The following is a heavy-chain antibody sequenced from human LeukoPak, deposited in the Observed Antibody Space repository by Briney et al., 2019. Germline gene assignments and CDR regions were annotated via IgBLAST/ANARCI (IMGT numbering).Heavy chain of an antibody. CDR2: IIHIFGTA. D-gene: IGHD3-3*01. V-gene: IGHV1-69*01. CDR1: GGTFSSYA. Sequence: SVKVSCKASGGTFSSYAISWVRQAPGQGLEWMGGIIHIFGTANYAQKFQGRVTITADESTSTAYMELSSLRSEDTAVYYCAREPPGPYDFWSGYPLDVWGKGTTVTVSS. J-gene: IGHJ6*04. CDR3: AREPPGPYDFWSGYPLDV.